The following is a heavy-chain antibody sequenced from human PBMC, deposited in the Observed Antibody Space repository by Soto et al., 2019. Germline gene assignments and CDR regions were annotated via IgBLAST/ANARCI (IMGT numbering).Heavy chain of an antibody. CDR3: ARAGRLLLPPPYYFDD. V-gene: IGHV1-69*06. Sequence: SVKVSCKASGGTFSSYAISWVRQAPGQGLEWMGGIIPIFGTANYAQKFQGRVTITADKSTSTAYMELSSLRSEDTAVYYCARAGRLLLPPPYYFDDWGQGTLVTDSS. D-gene: IGHD2-15*01. CDR2: IIPIFGTA. CDR1: GGTFSSYA. J-gene: IGHJ4*02.